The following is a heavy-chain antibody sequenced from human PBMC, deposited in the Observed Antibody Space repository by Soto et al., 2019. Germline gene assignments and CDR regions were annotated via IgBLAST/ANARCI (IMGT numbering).Heavy chain of an antibody. J-gene: IGHJ6*02. Sequence: ESGGGVVQPGRSLRLSCAASGFTFSSYAMHWVRQAPGKGLEWVAVISYDGSNKYYADSVKGRFTISRDNSKNTLYLQMNSLRAEDTAVYYCARCQGNTDGYSAIMDVWGQGTTVTVSS. V-gene: IGHV3-30-3*01. CDR2: ISYDGSNK. CDR3: ARCQGNTDGYSAIMDV. CDR1: GFTFSSYA. D-gene: IGHD5-18*01.